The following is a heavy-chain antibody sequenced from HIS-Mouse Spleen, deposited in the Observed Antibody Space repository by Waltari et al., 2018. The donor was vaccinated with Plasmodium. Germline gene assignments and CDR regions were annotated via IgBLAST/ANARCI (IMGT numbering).Heavy chain of an antibody. Sequence: EVQLVESGGGLVKPGGSLRLSCAASGFTFSSYSMNWVRQAPGKGREGVSSISSSSSYIYYADSVKGRFTISRDNAKNSLYLQMNRLRAEDTAVYYCARDRSAAALLGYWGQGTLVTVSS. J-gene: IGHJ4*02. CDR3: ARDRSAAALLGY. D-gene: IGHD6-13*01. CDR1: GFTFSSYS. V-gene: IGHV3-21*01. CDR2: ISSSSSYI.